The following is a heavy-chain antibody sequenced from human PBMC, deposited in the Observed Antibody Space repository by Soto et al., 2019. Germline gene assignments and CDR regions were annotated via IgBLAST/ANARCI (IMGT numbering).Heavy chain of an antibody. V-gene: IGHV1-46*01. CDR3: AGWDSHDSSGFYDPLDV. CDR1: GYTFSTYY. CDR2: VNPDTAYT. Sequence: ASVKVSCKTSGYTFSTYYINWVRQAPGQGLEWMGIVNPDTAYTSYAQKFQGRVTMTSDTSTSTVYMELSSLTSEDTAVYFCAGWDSHDSSGFYDPLDVWGQGTMVTVSS. D-gene: IGHD3-22*01. J-gene: IGHJ3*01.